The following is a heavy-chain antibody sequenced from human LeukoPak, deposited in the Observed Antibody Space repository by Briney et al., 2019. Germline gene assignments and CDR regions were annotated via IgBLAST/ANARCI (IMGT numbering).Heavy chain of an antibody. J-gene: IGHJ4*02. Sequence: GASVKVSCKASGYTFTDYYMHWVRQAPGQGLDWMGWINPNSGGTHYAQKFQGRVTMTRDTSINTAYMELSRLKSDDTAVYSCARGWEMATIGGLDYWGQGTLVTVSS. CDR2: INPNSGGT. D-gene: IGHD5-24*01. CDR1: GYTFTDYY. CDR3: ARGWEMATIGGLDY. V-gene: IGHV1-2*02.